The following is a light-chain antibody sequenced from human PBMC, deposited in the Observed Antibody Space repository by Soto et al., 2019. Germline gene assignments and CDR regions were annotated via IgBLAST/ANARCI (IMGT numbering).Light chain of an antibody. CDR3: QQYNNWPRT. CDR1: QIVTSN. CDR2: GAS. V-gene: IGKV3-15*01. J-gene: IGKJ1*01. Sequence: EIVMTQSPATLSVSPGERATLSCRASQIVTSNLAWYQQKPVQAPRLLIYGASTRATGIPARFSGSGSGTEFTLTISSLQSEDFAVYYCQQYNNWPRTFGQGTKVEIK.